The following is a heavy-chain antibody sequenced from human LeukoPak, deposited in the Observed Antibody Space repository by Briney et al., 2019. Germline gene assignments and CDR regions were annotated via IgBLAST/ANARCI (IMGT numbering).Heavy chain of an antibody. CDR3: ARVRWFGELRVIYYYYYMDV. J-gene: IGHJ6*03. V-gene: IGHV1-46*01. D-gene: IGHD3-10*01. Sequence: GASVKVSCKASGYTFTSYYMHWVRQAPGQGLEWMGIINPSGGSTSYAQKFQGRVTMTRDTSTSTVYMELSSLRSEDTAVYYCARVRWFGELRVIYYYYYMDVWGKGTTVTISS. CDR2: INPSGGST. CDR1: GYTFTSYY.